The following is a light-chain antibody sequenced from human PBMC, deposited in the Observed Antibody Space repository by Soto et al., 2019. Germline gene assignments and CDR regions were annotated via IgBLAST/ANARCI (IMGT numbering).Light chain of an antibody. Sequence: EIVMTQSPATLSVSPGERATLSCRASQSISSKLAWYQQKPGQAPRLLIYGASTGATGIPVRFSGSGSGTEFTLTLTSLQSEDFAVYYCQEYNNWHPITFGGGTKVEIK. J-gene: IGKJ4*01. CDR2: GAS. V-gene: IGKV3-15*01. CDR1: QSISSK. CDR3: QEYNNWHPIT.